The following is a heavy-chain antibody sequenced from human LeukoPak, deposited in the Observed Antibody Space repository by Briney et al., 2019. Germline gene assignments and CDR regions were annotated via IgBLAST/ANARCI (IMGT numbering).Heavy chain of an antibody. V-gene: IGHV3-23*01. J-gene: IGHJ4*02. D-gene: IGHD5-12*01. CDR3: ARLGIVATSYVEYFDY. Sequence: GGTLRLSCAASGFTFSTYGMSWVRQAPGKGLEWVSALSGSGDSTFYADSVKGRFTISRDNSKNTLYLQMNSLRAEDTAVYYCARLGIVATSYVEYFDYWGQGTLVTVSS. CDR2: LSGSGDST. CDR1: GFTFSTYG.